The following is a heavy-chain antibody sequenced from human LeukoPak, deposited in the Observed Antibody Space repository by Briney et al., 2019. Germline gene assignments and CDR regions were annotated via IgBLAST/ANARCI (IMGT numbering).Heavy chain of an antibody. CDR3: TRDWLDASLDY. CDR2: INHPGTEK. V-gene: IGHV3-7*01. Sequence: GGSLRLSCAASGFSLSDFCMSWVRQAPGKGLEWVAFINHPGTEKYYVDSVEGRFTISRDNAKNSLYLQMNSLRAEDTAIYYCTRDWLDASLDYWGQGVLVTVSS. CDR1: GFSLSDFC. D-gene: IGHD6-19*01. J-gene: IGHJ4*02.